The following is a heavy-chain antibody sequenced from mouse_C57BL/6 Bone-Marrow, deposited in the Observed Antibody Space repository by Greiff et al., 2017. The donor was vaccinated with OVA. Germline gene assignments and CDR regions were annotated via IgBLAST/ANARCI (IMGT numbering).Heavy chain of an antibody. CDR2: IDPSDSET. D-gene: IGHD2-1*01. CDR1: GYTFTSYW. Sequence: VQLQQPGAELVRPGSSVKLSCKASGYTFTSYWMHWVKQRPIQGLEWIGNIDPSDSETHYNQKFKDKATLTVDKSSSTAYMQLSSLTSEDSAVYYCARERYYGKNYAMDYWGQGTSVTVSS. CDR3: ARERYYGKNYAMDY. V-gene: IGHV1-52*01. J-gene: IGHJ4*01.